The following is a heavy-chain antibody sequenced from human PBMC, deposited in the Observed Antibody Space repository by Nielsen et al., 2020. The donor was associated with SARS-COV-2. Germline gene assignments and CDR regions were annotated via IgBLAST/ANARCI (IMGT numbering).Heavy chain of an antibody. CDR1: GFAFSSYW. Sequence: GGSLRLSCAASGFAFSSYWMHWVRQVSGRGLAWVSRVNSDGTIISYADSVKGRFTISRDSAKNTLYLQMNSLRAEDTAVYYCARGRWLQPAPWFDPWGQGTLVTVSS. CDR2: VNSDGTII. V-gene: IGHV3-74*01. J-gene: IGHJ5*02. D-gene: IGHD5-24*01. CDR3: ARGRWLQPAPWFDP.